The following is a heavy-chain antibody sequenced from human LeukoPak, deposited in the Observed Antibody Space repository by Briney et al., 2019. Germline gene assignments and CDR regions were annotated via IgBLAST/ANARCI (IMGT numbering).Heavy chain of an antibody. Sequence: GGSLRLSCAASGFTFSSYEMNWVRQAPGKGLEWVSYISSSGSTIYYADSVKGRFTISRDNSKNTLYLQMNSLRAEDTAVYYCAKDHNWGSFDYWGQGTLVTVSS. CDR3: AKDHNWGSFDY. CDR2: ISSSGSTI. V-gene: IGHV3-48*03. CDR1: GFTFSSYE. J-gene: IGHJ4*02. D-gene: IGHD7-27*01.